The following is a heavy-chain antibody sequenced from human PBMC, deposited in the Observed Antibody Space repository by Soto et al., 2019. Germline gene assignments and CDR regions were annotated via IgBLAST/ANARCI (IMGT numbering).Heavy chain of an antibody. J-gene: IGHJ4*02. Sequence: PSETLSLTCTVSGGSISSGGYYWSWIRQHPGKGLEWIGYIYYSGSTYYNPSLKSRVTISVDTSKNQFSLKLSSVTAADTAVYYCARDHSESDGDYYFDYWGQGTLVTVSS. D-gene: IGHD4-17*01. CDR3: ARDHSESDGDYYFDY. V-gene: IGHV4-31*03. CDR2: IYYSGST. CDR1: GGSISSGGYY.